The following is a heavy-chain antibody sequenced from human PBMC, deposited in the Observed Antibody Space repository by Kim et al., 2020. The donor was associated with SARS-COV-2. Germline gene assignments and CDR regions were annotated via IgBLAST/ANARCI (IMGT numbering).Heavy chain of an antibody. CDR3: ARNVLLWFGEPHLDY. V-gene: IGHV1-3*01. CDR1: GYTFTSYA. J-gene: IGHJ4*02. CDR2: INAGNGNT. Sequence: ASVKVSCKASGYTFTSYAMHWVRQAPGQRLEWMGWINAGNGNTKYSQKFQGRVTITRDTSASTAYMELSSLRSEDTAVYYCARNVLLWFGEPHLDYWGQGTLVTVSS. D-gene: IGHD3-10*01.